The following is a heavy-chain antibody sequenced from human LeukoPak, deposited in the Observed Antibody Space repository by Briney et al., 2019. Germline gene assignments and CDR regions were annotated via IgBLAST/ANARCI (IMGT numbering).Heavy chain of an antibody. D-gene: IGHD1-14*01. CDR1: GFTFSSYW. J-gene: IGHJ4*02. Sequence: GGSLRLSCAASGFTFSSYWMHWVRQAPGKGLVWVSSITGSGGRTYYVDSVKGRFTISRDNSKNTLYLEMNSLRADETAVYFCASRPRADIGPLDYWGQGTLVTVSS. CDR2: ITGSGGRT. V-gene: IGHV3-23*01. CDR3: ASRPRADIGPLDY.